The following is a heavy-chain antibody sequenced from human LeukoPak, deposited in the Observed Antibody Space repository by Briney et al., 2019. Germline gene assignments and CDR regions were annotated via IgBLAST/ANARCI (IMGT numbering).Heavy chain of an antibody. CDR2: INPSGGST. CDR3: ARTSATYYFDY. D-gene: IGHD2-15*01. V-gene: IGHV1-46*01. J-gene: IGHJ4*02. CDR1: GFTFRRYY. Sequence: ASVKVSCKASGFTFRRYYMLSVRQAAGQGLEWMGIINPSGGSTSYAQKFQGRVTMTRDMSTSTVYMELSSLRSEDTAVYYCARTSATYYFDYWGQGTLVTVSS.